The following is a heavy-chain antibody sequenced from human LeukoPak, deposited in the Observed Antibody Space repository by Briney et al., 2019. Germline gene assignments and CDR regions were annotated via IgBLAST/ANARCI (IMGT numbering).Heavy chain of an antibody. Sequence: SETLSLTCTVSGGSISSSSYYWGWIRQPPGKGLEWIGSIYYSGSTYYNPSLKSRVTISVDTSKNQFSLKLSSVTAADTAVYYCTSGYSSSWYQGGFDYWGQGTLVTVSS. CDR3: TSGYSSSWYQGGFDY. J-gene: IGHJ4*02. V-gene: IGHV4-39*01. D-gene: IGHD6-13*01. CDR1: GGSISSSSYY. CDR2: IYYSGST.